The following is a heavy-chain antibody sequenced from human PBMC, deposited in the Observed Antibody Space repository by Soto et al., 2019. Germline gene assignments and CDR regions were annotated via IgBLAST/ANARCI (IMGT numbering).Heavy chain of an antibody. V-gene: IGHV3-21*01. Sequence: GGSLRLSCAASGFTFSSYSMNWVRQAPGKGLEWVSSISSSSSYIYYADSVKGRFTISRDNAKNSLYLQMNSLRAEDTAVYYCARDKVDTAMVFDYWGQGTLVTVSS. D-gene: IGHD5-18*01. J-gene: IGHJ4*02. CDR2: ISSSSSYI. CDR1: GFTFSSYS. CDR3: ARDKVDTAMVFDY.